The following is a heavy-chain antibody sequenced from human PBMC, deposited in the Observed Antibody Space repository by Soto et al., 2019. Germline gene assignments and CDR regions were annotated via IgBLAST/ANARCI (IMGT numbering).Heavy chain of an antibody. Sequence: GGSLRLSCAASGFTFSAYPMGWVRQPPGKGLEWVSHIGSSGDRTFYADSAKSRFTISRDNSKNTLFLEMNSLRAEDTAVHYCAQEEWRGGSYNYWGLGTLVTVPQ. CDR1: GFTFSAYP. J-gene: IGHJ4*02. CDR2: IGSSGDRT. CDR3: AQEEWRGGSYNY. V-gene: IGHV3-23*01. D-gene: IGHD3-10*01.